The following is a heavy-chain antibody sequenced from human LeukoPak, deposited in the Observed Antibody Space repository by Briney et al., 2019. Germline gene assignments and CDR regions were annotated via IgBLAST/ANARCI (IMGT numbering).Heavy chain of an antibody. CDR1: GFTFRSYW. CDR3: VKDRDFWSGLDV. J-gene: IGHJ6*02. D-gene: IGHD3-3*01. V-gene: IGHV3-7*03. Sequence: GGSLRLSCAASGFTFRSYWMSWVRQAPGKGLEWVANIKQGGSEKYYVDSVKGRFTISRDNAKDSLYLQMNSLKLEDTALYYCVKDRDFWSGLDVWGQGTMVTVS. CDR2: IKQGGSEK.